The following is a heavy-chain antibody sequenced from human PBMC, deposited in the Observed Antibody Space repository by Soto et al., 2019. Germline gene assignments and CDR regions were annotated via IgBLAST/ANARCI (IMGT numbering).Heavy chain of an antibody. D-gene: IGHD1-26*01. V-gene: IGHV4-61*01. CDR2: IYYSGST. CDR3: AREMGGSYLGCYYYYGMDV. J-gene: IGHJ6*02. Sequence: QVQLQESGPGLVKPSETLSLTCTVSGGSVSSGSYYWSWIRQPPGKGLEWIGYIYYSGSTNYNPSLKSRVTKSVDASKNQFSLKRSSVTAADTAVYYCAREMGGSYLGCYYYYGMDVWGQGTTVTVSS. CDR1: GGSVSSGSYY.